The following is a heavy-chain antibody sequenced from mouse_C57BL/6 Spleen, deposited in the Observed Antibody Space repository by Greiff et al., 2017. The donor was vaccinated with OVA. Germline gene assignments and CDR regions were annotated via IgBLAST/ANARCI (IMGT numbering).Heavy chain of an antibody. CDR2: IYPGDGDT. J-gene: IGHJ1*03. Sequence: VKLQESGAELVKPGASVKISCKASGYAFSSYWMNWVKQRPGKGLEWIGQIYPGDGDTNYNGKFKGKATLTADKSSSTAYMQLSSLTSEDSAVYFCARSHNYWYFDVWGTGTTVTVSS. CDR1: GYAFSSYW. V-gene: IGHV1-80*01. D-gene: IGHD2-3*01. CDR3: ARSHNYWYFDV.